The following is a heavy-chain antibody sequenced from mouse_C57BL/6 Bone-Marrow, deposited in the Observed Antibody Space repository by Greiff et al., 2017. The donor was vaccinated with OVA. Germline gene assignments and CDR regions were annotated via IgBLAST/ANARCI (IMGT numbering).Heavy chain of an antibody. V-gene: IGHV5-17*01. D-gene: IGHD2-5*01. CDR2: ISSGSSTI. J-gene: IGHJ4*01. CDR1: GFTFSDYG. CDR3: ARRVYYSNYGAMDY. Sequence: EVKVEESGGGLVKPGGSLKLSCAASGFTFSDYGMHWVRQAPEKGLEWVAYISSGSSTIYYADTVKGRFTISRDNAKNTLFLQMTSLRSEDTAMYYCARRVYYSNYGAMDYWGQGTSVTVSS.